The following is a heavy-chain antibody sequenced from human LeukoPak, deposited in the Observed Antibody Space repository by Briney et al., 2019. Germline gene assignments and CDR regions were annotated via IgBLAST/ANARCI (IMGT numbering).Heavy chain of an antibody. D-gene: IGHD3-16*01. Sequence: ASVKVSCKASGNTFTNYGISWVRQAPGRGPEWMGWISANNDDTYYSQNFQGRITITTDTVTSTAYMELRSLGFDDTAVFYCAKQDKWSYAINSWGQGTLVTVSS. V-gene: IGHV1-18*01. CDR1: GNTFTNYG. J-gene: IGHJ4*02. CDR3: AKQDKWSYAINS. CDR2: ISANNDDT.